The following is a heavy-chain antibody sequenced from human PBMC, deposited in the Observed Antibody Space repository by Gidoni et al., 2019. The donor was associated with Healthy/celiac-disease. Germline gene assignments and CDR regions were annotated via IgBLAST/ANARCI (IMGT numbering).Heavy chain of an antibody. D-gene: IGHD3-22*01. CDR1: GFTFSSYD. CDR2: IGTAGDT. CDR3: ARSPPPDYYDSSGYWYYYGMDV. J-gene: IGHJ6*02. Sequence: EVQLVESGGGLVQPGGSLRLSCAASGFTFSSYDMHWVRQATGKGLEWVSAIGTAGDTYYPGSVKGRFTISRENAKNSLYLQMNSLRAEDTAVYYCARSPPPDYYDSSGYWYYYGMDVWGQGTTVTVSS. V-gene: IGHV3-13*01.